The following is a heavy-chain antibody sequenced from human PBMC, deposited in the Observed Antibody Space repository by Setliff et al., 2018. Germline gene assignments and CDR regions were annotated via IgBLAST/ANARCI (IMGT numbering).Heavy chain of an antibody. V-gene: IGHV5-51*01. Sequence: PGESLKISCKGSGYSFTSYWIAWVRQMPGKGLEWMGIIYPGDSDTRYSPSFQGQVTISADKSINTAYLQWSSLKASDTAIYYCARVGPLTDDAFDIWGQGTMVTVSS. CDR2: IYPGDSDT. CDR1: GYSFTSYW. D-gene: IGHD1-26*01. CDR3: ARVGPLTDDAFDI. J-gene: IGHJ3*02.